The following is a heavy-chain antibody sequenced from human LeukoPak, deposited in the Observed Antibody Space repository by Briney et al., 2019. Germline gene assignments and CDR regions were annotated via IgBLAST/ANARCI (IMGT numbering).Heavy chain of an antibody. Sequence: SETLSLTCTVSGGSISSYYWSWIRQPPGKGLEWIGYIYYSGSTNYNPSLKSRVTISVDTSKNQFSLKLSSVTAADTAVYYCARQGGYYDILTGYPNGAFDIWGQGTMVTVSS. CDR2: IYYSGST. D-gene: IGHD3-9*01. CDR3: ARQGGYYDILTGYPNGAFDI. J-gene: IGHJ3*02. V-gene: IGHV4-59*08. CDR1: GGSISSYY.